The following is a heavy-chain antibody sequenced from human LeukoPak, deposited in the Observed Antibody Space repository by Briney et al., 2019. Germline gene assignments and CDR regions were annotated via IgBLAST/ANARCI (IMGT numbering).Heavy chain of an antibody. CDR3: AGDSSGSFLDD. CDR2: IYYSGRS. J-gene: IGHJ4*02. D-gene: IGHD6-19*01. Sequence: SQTLSLTCTISGGSIDNVNYYWSWIRQHPGKGLEWIGSIYYSGRSFYNPSLESRLIMSVDTSKNQFSLNLNSVTAADTAVYYCAGDSSGSFLDDWGPGTLVTVSS. V-gene: IGHV4-31*03. CDR1: GGSIDNVNYY.